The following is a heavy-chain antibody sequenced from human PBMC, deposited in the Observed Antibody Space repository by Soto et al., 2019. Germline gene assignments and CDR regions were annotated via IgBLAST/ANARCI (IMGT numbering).Heavy chain of an antibody. J-gene: IGHJ6*02. D-gene: IGHD3-9*01. V-gene: IGHV4-30-4*01. Sequence: TLSLTCTVSGGSISSGDYYWSWIRQPPGKGLEWIGYIYYSGSTYYNPSLKSRVTISVDTSKNQFSLKLSSVTAADTAVYYCARDYDILTGYYAHYYGMDVWGQGTTVTVSS. CDR1: GGSISSGDYY. CDR3: ARDYDILTGYYAHYYGMDV. CDR2: IYYSGST.